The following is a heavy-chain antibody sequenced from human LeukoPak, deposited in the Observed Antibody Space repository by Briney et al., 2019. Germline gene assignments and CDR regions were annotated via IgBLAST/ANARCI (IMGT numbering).Heavy chain of an antibody. CDR1: GYTFTGYY. CDR3: ARDVGEYCSSTNCYASHY. V-gene: IGHV1-2*02. D-gene: IGHD2-2*01. CDR2: INPHSGGT. J-gene: IGHJ4*02. Sequence: ASVKVSCKASGYTFTGYYIHWVRQAPGQGLEWMGWINPHSGGTNYAQKFQGGVTMTRDTSITTAYMELSSLRSGDTAVYYCARDVGEYCSSTNCYASHYWGQGTLVTVSS.